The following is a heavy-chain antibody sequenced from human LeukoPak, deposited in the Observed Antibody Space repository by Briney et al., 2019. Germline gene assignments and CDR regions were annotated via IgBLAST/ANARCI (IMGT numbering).Heavy chain of an antibody. CDR2: INHSGST. CDR3: ARGGWIQLWSFDY. J-gene: IGHJ4*02. D-gene: IGHD5-18*01. V-gene: IGHV4-34*01. Sequence: PSETLSLTCAVSGGSFRGYYWSWIRQPPGKGLEWIGEINHSGSTNYNPSLKSRVTISVDTSKNQFSLKLSSVTAADTAVYYCARGGWIQLWSFDYWGQGTLVTVSS. CDR1: GGSFRGYY.